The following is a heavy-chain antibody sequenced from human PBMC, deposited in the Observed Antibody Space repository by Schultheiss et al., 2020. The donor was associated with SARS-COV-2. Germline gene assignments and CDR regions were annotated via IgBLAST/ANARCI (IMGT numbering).Heavy chain of an antibody. J-gene: IGHJ6*02. CDR3: ARHVGAKQWLVPGNYYYYGMDV. D-gene: IGHD6-19*01. V-gene: IGHV4-34*01. CDR1: GGSFSGYY. Sequence: SETLSLTCAVYGGSFSGYYWSWIRQPPGKGLEWIGEINHSGSTNYNPSLKSRVTMSVDTSKNQFSLKLSSVTAADTAVYYCARHVGAKQWLVPGNYYYYGMDVWGQGTTVTVSS. CDR2: INHSGST.